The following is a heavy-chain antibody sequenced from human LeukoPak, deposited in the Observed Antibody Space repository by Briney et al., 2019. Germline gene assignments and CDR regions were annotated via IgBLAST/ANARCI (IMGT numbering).Heavy chain of an antibody. CDR3: ATHREWELLRVLDY. D-gene: IGHD1-26*01. Sequence: QSGGSLRLSCVDSGFTFRSYALHWLRQAPGKGLEWVAVISADGNEKYYADSVKGRFTMSRDNSKNTLFLQMTSLRTDDTAVYYCATHREWELLRVLDYWGQGTLVTVSS. CDR2: ISADGNEK. J-gene: IGHJ4*02. V-gene: IGHV3-30-3*01. CDR1: GFTFRSYA.